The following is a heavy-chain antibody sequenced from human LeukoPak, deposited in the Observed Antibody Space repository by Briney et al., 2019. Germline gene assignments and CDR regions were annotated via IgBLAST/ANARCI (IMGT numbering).Heavy chain of an antibody. D-gene: IGHD4-17*01. CDR3: TTDPGDYEDY. V-gene: IGHV3-15*01. CDR1: GFTFSSYA. CDR2: IKSKTDGGAA. J-gene: IGHJ4*02. Sequence: GGSLRLSCAASGFTFSSYAMSWVRQAPGKGLEWVGRIKSKTDGGAADYAAPVKGRFSISRDDSKNTLYLQMNSLRTGDTAVYYCTTDPGDYEDYWGQGTLVTVSS.